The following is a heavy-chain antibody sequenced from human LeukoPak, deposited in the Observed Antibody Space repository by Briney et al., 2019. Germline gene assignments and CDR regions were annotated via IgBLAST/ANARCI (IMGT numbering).Heavy chain of an antibody. CDR3: ARDEYSGLYYYMDV. CDR2: ISGSGSTT. V-gene: IGHV3-23*01. D-gene: IGHD5-12*01. J-gene: IGHJ6*03. Sequence: GGSLRLSCAASGFTFSSNAMSWVRQAPGKGLEWVAAISGSGSTTDYADSVKGRFTISRDNAKKSLHLQMNSLRAEDTAVYYCARDEYSGLYYYMDVWGKGTTVTVSS. CDR1: GFTFSSNA.